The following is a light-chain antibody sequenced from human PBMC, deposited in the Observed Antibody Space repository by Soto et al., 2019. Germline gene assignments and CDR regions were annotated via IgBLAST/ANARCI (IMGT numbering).Light chain of an antibody. J-gene: IGLJ1*01. CDR2: EDT. Sequence: QSVLTQPASVSGSPGQSITISCTGSSSDVGSYNLVSWYQQHPGRAPKLILYEDTKRPSGVSNRFSGSKSGNTASLAISGLQAEDEADYYCCSYVGSITYVFXTGTNVTVL. CDR3: CSYVGSITYV. V-gene: IGLV2-23*01. CDR1: SSDVGSYNL.